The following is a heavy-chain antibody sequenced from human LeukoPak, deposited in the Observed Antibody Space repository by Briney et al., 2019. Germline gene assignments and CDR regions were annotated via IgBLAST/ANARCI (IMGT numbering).Heavy chain of an antibody. CDR1: GFTFDDYA. D-gene: IGHD6-19*01. J-gene: IGHJ4*02. CDR2: ICWNSGSI. CDR3: AKDNRRHYTSGPNPDSLH. Sequence: GGSLRLSCTASGFTFDDYAMHWVRQAPGKGLEWVSGICWNSGSIGYADSVKGRFTISRDNAKNSLYLQMNSLRAEDTALYYCAKDNRRHYTSGPNPDSLHWGQGALVTVSS. V-gene: IGHV3-9*01.